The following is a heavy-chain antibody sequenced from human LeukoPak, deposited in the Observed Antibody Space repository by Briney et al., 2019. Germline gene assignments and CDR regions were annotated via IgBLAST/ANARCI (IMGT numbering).Heavy chain of an antibody. J-gene: IGHJ6*03. CDR3: ARDLWFGEYKTSYYYYYYMDV. CDR2: ISAYNCNT. D-gene: IGHD3-10*01. Sequence: ASVKVSCKASGYTVTSYGISWVRQAPGQGLEGMGWISAYNCNTNYAQKLQGRVTMTTDTSTSTAYMELRSLRSDATAVYYCARDLWFGEYKTSYYYYYYMDVWGKGTTVTVSS. V-gene: IGHV1-18*01. CDR1: GYTVTSYG.